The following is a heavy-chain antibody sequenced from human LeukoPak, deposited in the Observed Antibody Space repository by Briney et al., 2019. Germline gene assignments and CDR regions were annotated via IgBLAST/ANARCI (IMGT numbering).Heavy chain of an antibody. D-gene: IGHD3-10*01. CDR1: GFTFSSYA. Sequence: GGSLRLSCVASGFTFSSYAMSWVRQAPGKGLECISGFSGSGGSTYYADSVKGRFTISRDNSKNTLYLQMNSLRAEDTAVYYCARVLSGRGSLYDYYYYMDVWGKGTTVTISS. CDR2: FSGSGGST. V-gene: IGHV3-23*01. J-gene: IGHJ6*03. CDR3: ARVLSGRGSLYDYYYYMDV.